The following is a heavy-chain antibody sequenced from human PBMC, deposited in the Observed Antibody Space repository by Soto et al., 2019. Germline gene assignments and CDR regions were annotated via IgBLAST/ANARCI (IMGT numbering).Heavy chain of an antibody. CDR1: GFSLTSPGMC. CDR3: ARSIRGPRRFNGMDV. Sequence: SGPTLVNPTDTLTVTCTFSGFSLTSPGMCVSWIRQSPGKALEWLALIERDDDDKYYSTSLKTRLTISKDTRKNQVVLTMANMEPADTDTYYCARSIRGPRRFNGMDVWGKGTTVTVSS. V-gene: IGHV2-70*13. J-gene: IGHJ6*04. D-gene: IGHD1-20*01. CDR2: IERDDDDK.